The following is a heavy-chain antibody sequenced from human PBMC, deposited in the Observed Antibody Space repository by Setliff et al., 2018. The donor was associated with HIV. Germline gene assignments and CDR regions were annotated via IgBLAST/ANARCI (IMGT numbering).Heavy chain of an antibody. CDR3: ARVEAFGGVSYSYYYMDV. Sequence: ASVKVSCKASGYTFTGYYMHWLRQAPGQGLEWMGWINPNGGGTNSAQNFQGRVTMTRDTSISTAYMELRSLRSDDTAVYYCARVEAFGGVSYSYYYMDVWGKGTTVTVSS. J-gene: IGHJ6*03. V-gene: IGHV1-2*02. CDR1: GYTFTGYY. D-gene: IGHD3-16*01. CDR2: INPNGGGT.